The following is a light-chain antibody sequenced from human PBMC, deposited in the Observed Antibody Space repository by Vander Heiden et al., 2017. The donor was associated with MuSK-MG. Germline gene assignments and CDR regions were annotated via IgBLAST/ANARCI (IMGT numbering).Light chain of an antibody. CDR1: QSISSY. CDR2: AVS. V-gene: IGKV1-39*01. J-gene: IGKJ2*01. CDR3: QRSDSTSYT. Sequence: DIQMTQSPSSLSASVGDRVTITCRASQSISSYLNWYQQKPGKAPKLLIYAVSNLQSGVPSRFSGGKSGTDFTLTISSLQPEDFATYYCQRSDSTSYTFGHGTKLEIK.